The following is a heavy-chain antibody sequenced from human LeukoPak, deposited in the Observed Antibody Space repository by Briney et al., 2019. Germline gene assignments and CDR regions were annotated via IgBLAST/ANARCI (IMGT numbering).Heavy chain of an antibody. CDR2: IKQDGSEK. CDR1: GFTLSSSW. V-gene: IGHV3-7*03. J-gene: IGHJ4*02. Sequence: GGSLRLSCVASGFTLSSSWMSWVRQAPGKGLEWVANIKQDGSEKSYVESVRGRFTISRDNAKNSLYLQLNSLRAEDTALYYCARDNPPDYWGQGTLVTVSS. CDR3: ARDNPPDY.